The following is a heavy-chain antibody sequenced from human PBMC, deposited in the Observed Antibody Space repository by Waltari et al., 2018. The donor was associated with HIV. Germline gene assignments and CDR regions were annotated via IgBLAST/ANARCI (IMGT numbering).Heavy chain of an antibody. J-gene: IGHJ5*02. D-gene: IGHD3-3*01. CDR2: VNPNGGST. CDR3: AREPATFYDLWRGSANWFDA. V-gene: IGHV1-46*01. Sequence: QVQLVQSGAEVRKPGASVKISCTASGYRFTTYYIHWVRPAPGQGLEWMGIVNPNGGSTTYAQKYQGRVTMTRDTSTSTAHMQLSSLRPDDTAVYYCAREPATFYDLWRGSANWFDAWGQGTVVTVS. CDR1: GYRFTTYY.